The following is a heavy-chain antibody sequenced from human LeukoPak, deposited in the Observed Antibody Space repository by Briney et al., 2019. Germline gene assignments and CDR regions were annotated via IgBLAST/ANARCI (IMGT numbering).Heavy chain of an antibody. V-gene: IGHV5-51*01. CDR3: ARPTNYDFWSGPSEDNWFDP. CDR1: GYSFTSYW. Sequence: GESLKISCKGSGYSFTSYWIGWVRQMPGKGLEWMGIIYPSDSDTRYSPSFQGQVTISADKSISTAYLQWSSLKASDTAMYYCARPTNYDFWSGPSEDNWFDPWGQGTLVTVSS. CDR2: IYPSDSDT. D-gene: IGHD3-3*01. J-gene: IGHJ5*02.